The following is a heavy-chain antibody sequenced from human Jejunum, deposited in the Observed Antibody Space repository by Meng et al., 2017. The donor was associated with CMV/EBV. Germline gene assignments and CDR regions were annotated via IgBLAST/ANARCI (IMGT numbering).Heavy chain of an antibody. D-gene: IGHD3-22*01. CDR3: TRGDKYDSSGYSDY. Sequence: GFTFMSYPMNWLRQAPGGGLEWVASTSGSGSFVFYAASVKGRFTISRDNANNSVYLQMNNVRAEETGVYYCTRGDKYDSSGYSDYWGQGTLVTVSS. J-gene: IGHJ4*02. CDR1: GFTFMSYP. CDR2: TSGSGSFV. V-gene: IGHV3-21*03.